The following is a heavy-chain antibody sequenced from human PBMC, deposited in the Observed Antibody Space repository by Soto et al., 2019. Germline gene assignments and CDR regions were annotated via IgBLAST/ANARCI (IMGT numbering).Heavy chain of an antibody. V-gene: IGHV3-74*01. D-gene: IGHD4-17*01. CDR3: ARSTVTTWGYYYYGMDV. CDR2: INSDGSST. CDR1: GFPFSSYG. J-gene: IGHJ6*02. Sequence: GGSQSLSCAASGFPFSSYGMHWVRQAPGKGLVWVSRINSDGSSTSYADSVKGRFTISRDNAKNTLYLQMNSLRAEDTAVYYCARSTVTTWGYYYYGMDVWGQGTTVTVSS.